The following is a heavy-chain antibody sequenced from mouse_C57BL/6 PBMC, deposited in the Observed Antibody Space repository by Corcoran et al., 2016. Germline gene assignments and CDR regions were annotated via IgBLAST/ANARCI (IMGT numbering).Heavy chain of an antibody. CDR2: INPNNGGT. CDR1: GYTFTDYY. Sequence: VQLQQSGAELVKPGASVKISCTASGYTFTDYYMHWVKQSHGKSLEWIGDINPNNGGTSYNQKFKGKATLTVDKSSSTAYMELRSLTSEDSAVYYCARTFYGRSSLAMDYWGQGTSVTVSS. J-gene: IGHJ4*01. CDR3: ARTFYGRSSLAMDY. D-gene: IGHD1-1*01. V-gene: IGHV1-26*01.